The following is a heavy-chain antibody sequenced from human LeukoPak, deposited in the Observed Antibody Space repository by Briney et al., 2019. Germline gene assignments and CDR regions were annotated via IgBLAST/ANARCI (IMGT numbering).Heavy chain of an antibody. D-gene: IGHD4-17*01. CDR3: AREPLYYGDYDGLPYYFDY. Sequence: ASVTVSCKASGYTSTSYAMHWVRQAPGQRLEWMGWINAGNGNTKYSQKFQGRVTITRDTSASTAYMELSSLRSEDTAVYYCAREPLYYGDYDGLPYYFDYWGQGTLVTVSS. CDR2: INAGNGNT. J-gene: IGHJ4*02. V-gene: IGHV1-3*01. CDR1: GYTSTSYA.